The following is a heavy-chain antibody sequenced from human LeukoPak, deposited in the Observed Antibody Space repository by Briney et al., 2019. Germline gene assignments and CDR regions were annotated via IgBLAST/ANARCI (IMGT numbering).Heavy chain of an antibody. CDR2: IIPILGIA. CDR1: GGTFSSYA. CDR3: ARDLDRIVPTTADY. V-gene: IGHV1-69*04. D-gene: IGHD5-12*01. J-gene: IGHJ4*02. Sequence: SVKVSCKASGGTFSSYAISWVRQAPGQGLEWMGRIIPILGIANYAQKFQGRVTITADKSTSTAYMELSSLRSEDTAVYYCARDLDRIVPTTADYWGQGTLVTVSS.